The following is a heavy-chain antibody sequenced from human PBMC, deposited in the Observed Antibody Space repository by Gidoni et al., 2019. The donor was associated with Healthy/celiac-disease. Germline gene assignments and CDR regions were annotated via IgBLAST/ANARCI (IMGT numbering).Heavy chain of an antibody. Sequence: QVQLVESGGGVVQPWRSLRLSCAASGFTFSSYGMHWGRQAPGKGLEWVAVISDDGSNKYYANAVKGRFTISRDNSKNTLYLQMNSRRAEDTAVHYCARATFGVTRGNWFDPWGQGTLVTVS. CDR2: ISDDGSNK. CDR3: ARATFGVTRGNWFDP. D-gene: IGHD4-17*01. CDR1: GFTFSSYG. V-gene: IGHV3-30*03. J-gene: IGHJ5*02.